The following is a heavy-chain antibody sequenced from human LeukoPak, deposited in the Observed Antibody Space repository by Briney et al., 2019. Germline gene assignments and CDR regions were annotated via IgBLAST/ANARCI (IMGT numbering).Heavy chain of an antibody. D-gene: IGHD1-26*01. V-gene: IGHV4-59*12. J-gene: IGHJ4*02. CDR1: GGSISTYY. CDR3: ARRAVGAAFDY. Sequence: PSETLSLTCSVSGGSISTYYWSWIRQPPGKGLEWIGYIYYSGSTSYNPSLKSRVTISVDTSKNQFSLKLSSVTAADTAVYYCARRAVGAAFDYWGQGTLVTVSS. CDR2: IYYSGST.